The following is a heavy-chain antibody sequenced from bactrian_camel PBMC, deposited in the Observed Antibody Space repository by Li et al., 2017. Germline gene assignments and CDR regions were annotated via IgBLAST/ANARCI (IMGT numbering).Heavy chain of an antibody. V-gene: IGHV3S54*01. CDR1: GWTYRHNC. CDR3: ATSPGWTPWCAVNFGSRFNF. Sequence: HVQLVESGGGSVQAGGSLRHSCVASGWTYRHNCMGRFRQVLGKEREAVAAIYTGGGSTFYNNSVKGRFTISKDNANNTVYLQMNSLKPEDTAMYTCATSPGWTPWCAVNFGSRFNFWGQGTQVTV. D-gene: IGHD5*01. J-gene: IGHJ4*01. CDR2: IYTGGGST.